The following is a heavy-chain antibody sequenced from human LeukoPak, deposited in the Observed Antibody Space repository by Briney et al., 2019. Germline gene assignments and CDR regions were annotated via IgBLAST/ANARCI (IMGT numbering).Heavy chain of an antibody. CDR3: GRGDYYDSSGYNIDY. V-gene: IGHV4-30-2*01. CDR2: IYHSGST. J-gene: IGHJ4*02. Sequence: PSETLSLTCAVSGGSISSGGYSWSWIRQPPGKGLEWIGYIYHSGSTYYNPSLKSRVTISVDRSKNQFSLKLSSVTAADTAVYYWGRGDYYDSSGYNIDYWGQGTLVTVSS. D-gene: IGHD3-22*01. CDR1: GGSISSGGYS.